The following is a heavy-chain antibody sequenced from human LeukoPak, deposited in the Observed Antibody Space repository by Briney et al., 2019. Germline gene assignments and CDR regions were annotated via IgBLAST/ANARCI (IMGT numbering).Heavy chain of an antibody. CDR3: ASRTTTVTTYYRFGAFDI. D-gene: IGHD4-17*01. V-gene: IGHV1-2*02. Sequence: ASVKVSCKASGYTFTGYYMHWVRQAPGQGLEWMGWINPNSGGTNYAQKFQGRVTMTRDTSISTAYMELSRLRSDDTAVYYCASRTTTVTTYYRFGAFDIWGQGTMVTVSS. J-gene: IGHJ3*02. CDR2: INPNSGGT. CDR1: GYTFTGYY.